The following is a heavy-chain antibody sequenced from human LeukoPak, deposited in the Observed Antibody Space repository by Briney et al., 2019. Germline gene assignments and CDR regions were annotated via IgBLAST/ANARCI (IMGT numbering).Heavy chain of an antibody. CDR2: ISSSSSYI. CDR3: ARGGRGVICDY. J-gene: IGHJ4*02. Sequence: GGSLRLSCAASGSTFSTYSMNWVRQAPGKGLEWVSSISSSSSYIYYADSVKGRFTISRDNARNSVYMQLNSLRAEDTAVYYCARGGRGVICDYWGQGTLVTVSS. D-gene: IGHD3-10*01. CDR1: GSTFSTYS. V-gene: IGHV3-21*01.